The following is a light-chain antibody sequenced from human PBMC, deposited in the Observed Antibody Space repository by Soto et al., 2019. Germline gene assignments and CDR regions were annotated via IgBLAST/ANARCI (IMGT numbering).Light chain of an antibody. CDR1: QDIHRY. CDR3: QQYDNFPLT. CDR2: ATS. V-gene: IGKV1-16*01. Sequence: DIQMTQSPVSLSASVGDRVTITCRASQDIHRYLAWFQQKPGKAPKSLIYATSSLQLGVPSRFSGSGSGKEFTLTISSLQPEDFATYYCQQYDNFPLTIGHGTRLEMK. J-gene: IGKJ5*01.